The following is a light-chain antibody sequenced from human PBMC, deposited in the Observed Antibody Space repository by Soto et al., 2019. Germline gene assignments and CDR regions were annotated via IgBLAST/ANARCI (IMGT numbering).Light chain of an antibody. CDR3: CSYAHTARV. Sequence: QSVLTQSPSASASLGASVKLTCTLSSGHSSYAIAWHQKQPGKGPRYLMDLNNDGSHTKGDGIPDRFSGSSSGADRYLIISSLQSEDEADYYCCSYAHTARVFGGGTKLTVL. CDR2: LNNDGSH. CDR1: SGHSSYA. J-gene: IGLJ3*02. V-gene: IGLV4-69*01.